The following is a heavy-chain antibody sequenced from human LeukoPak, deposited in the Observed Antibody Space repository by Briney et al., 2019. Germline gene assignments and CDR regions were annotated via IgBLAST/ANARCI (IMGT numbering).Heavy chain of an antibody. CDR1: GGSISSGGYY. D-gene: IGHD2-2*01. CDR3: ARGDCRSTSCYVGGYYFDC. V-gene: IGHV4-31*03. CDR2: IDSSGST. Sequence: SETLSLTCIVSGGSISSGGYYWSWIRQHPGKGLEWIGYIDSSGSTYYNPSLKSRVTISIDTSKNQFSLKLSSVTAADTAVYYCARGDCRSTSCYVGGYYFDCWGQGTLVTVSS. J-gene: IGHJ4*02.